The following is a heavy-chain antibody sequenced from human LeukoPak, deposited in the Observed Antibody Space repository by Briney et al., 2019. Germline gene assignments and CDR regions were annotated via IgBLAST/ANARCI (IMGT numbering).Heavy chain of an antibody. Sequence: PGGSLRLSCAASGFTVSSNYMSWVRQAPGKGLEWVSVIYSGGSTYYADSVKGRFTISRDNSKNTLYLQMNSLRVGDTAVYYCAKGRTTYYFGSGSFDLDYWGQGTLVTVSS. V-gene: IGHV3-53*01. CDR1: GFTVSSNY. CDR2: IYSGGST. D-gene: IGHD3-10*01. CDR3: AKGRTTYYFGSGSFDLDY. J-gene: IGHJ4*02.